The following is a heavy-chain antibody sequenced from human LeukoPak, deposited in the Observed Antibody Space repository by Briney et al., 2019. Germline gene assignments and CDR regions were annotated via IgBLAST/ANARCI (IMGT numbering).Heavy chain of an antibody. D-gene: IGHD3-22*01. CDR1: GGTFSSYA. Sequence: ASVKVSCKASGGTFSSYAISWVRQAPGQGLEWMGRIIPILGIASYAQKFQGRVTITADKSTSTAYMELSSLRSEDTAVYYCARDQTNDSSGYYYVGYYYYGMDVWGQGTTVTVSS. J-gene: IGHJ6*02. CDR2: IIPILGIA. V-gene: IGHV1-69*04. CDR3: ARDQTNDSSGYYYVGYYYYGMDV.